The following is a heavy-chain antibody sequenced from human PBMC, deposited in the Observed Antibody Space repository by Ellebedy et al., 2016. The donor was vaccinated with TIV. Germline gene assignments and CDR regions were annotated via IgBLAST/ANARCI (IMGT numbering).Heavy chain of an antibody. J-gene: IGHJ4*02. Sequence: MPSETLSLTCTVSGGSISSSSYYWGWIRQPPGKGLEWIGSIYYSGSTYYNPSLKSRVTISVDTSKNQFSLTLSSVTAADTAVYYCARGSSGSGSYPLDYWGQGTLVTVSS. V-gene: IGHV4-39*01. CDR2: IYYSGST. CDR1: GGSISSSSYY. D-gene: IGHD3-10*01. CDR3: ARGSSGSGSYPLDY.